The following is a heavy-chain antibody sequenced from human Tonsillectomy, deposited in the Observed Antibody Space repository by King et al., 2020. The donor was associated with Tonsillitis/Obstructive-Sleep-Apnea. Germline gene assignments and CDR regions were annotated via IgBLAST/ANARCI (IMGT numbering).Heavy chain of an antibody. CDR3: ARYGGAFDI. J-gene: IGHJ3*02. Sequence: VQLVESGGGVVRPGGSLRLSCAASGFTFGDYAMSWVRQVPGKGLEWVSGIIWNGGSTGYADFVKGRFTISRDNAKNSLYLQMNSLRAEDTAFYYCARYGGAFDIWGPGTTVTVSS. V-gene: IGHV3-20*04. CDR1: GFTFGDYA. CDR2: IIWNGGST. D-gene: IGHD3-16*01.